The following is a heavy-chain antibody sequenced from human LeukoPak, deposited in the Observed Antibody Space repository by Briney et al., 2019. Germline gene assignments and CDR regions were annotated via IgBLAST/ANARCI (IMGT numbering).Heavy chain of an antibody. CDR2: IFFSGST. CDR1: GASISNSRDY. CDR3: ARHVEIAVAGPIEY. J-gene: IGHJ4*02. V-gene: IGHV4-39*01. Sequence: SETLSLTXTVSGASISNSRDYWGWIRQPPGKGLEWIGSIFFSGSTYYNPSLKSRAAISVDSSKNQFSLKLSSVTAADTAFYYCARHVEIAVAGPIEYWGQGTLVPVSP. D-gene: IGHD6-19*01.